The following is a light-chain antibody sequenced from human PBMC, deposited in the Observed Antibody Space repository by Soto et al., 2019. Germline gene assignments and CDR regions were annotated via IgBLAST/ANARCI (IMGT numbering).Light chain of an antibody. CDR2: DVS. J-gene: IGKJ1*01. V-gene: IGKV1-39*01. Sequence: DIQMTQSPSSLSASVGDRVTISCRASQTISTYLHWYQHKPGRAPRLLISDVSTLQSGVPGRFRGSGSETEFTLTITYLQPEDFATYYCLQDHTYPWTFGQGTRVEI. CDR3: LQDHTYPWT. CDR1: QTISTY.